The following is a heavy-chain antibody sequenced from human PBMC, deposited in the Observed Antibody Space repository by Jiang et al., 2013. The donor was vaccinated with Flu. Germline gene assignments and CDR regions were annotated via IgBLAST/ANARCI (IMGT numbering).Heavy chain of an antibody. CDR3: ARDSLSYYYDNSGFL. CDR1: GFTFSSYW. Sequence: QLVESGGGLVQPGGSLRLSCTASGFTFSSYWMSWVRQAPGKGLEWVANIKQDGSEKYYVDSVKGRFTISRDNAKNSLYLQMNSLRAEDTAVYYCARDSLSYYYDNSGFLGGQGTLVTVSS. J-gene: IGHJ4*02. CDR2: IKQDGSEK. D-gene: IGHD3-22*01. V-gene: IGHV3-7*03.